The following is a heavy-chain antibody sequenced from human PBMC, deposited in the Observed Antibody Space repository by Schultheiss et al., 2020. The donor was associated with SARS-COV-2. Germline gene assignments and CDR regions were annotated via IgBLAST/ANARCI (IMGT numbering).Heavy chain of an antibody. CDR1: GGSISSGSYY. V-gene: IGHV4-61*01. Sequence: SETLSLTCTVSGGSISSGSYYWSWIRQPPGKGLEWIGYIYYSGSTNYNPSLKSRVTISVDTSKNQFSLKLSSVTAADTAVYYCASSGYDAFDIWGQGTMVTVSS. CDR2: IYYSGST. J-gene: IGHJ3*02. CDR3: ASSGYDAFDI. D-gene: IGHD5-12*01.